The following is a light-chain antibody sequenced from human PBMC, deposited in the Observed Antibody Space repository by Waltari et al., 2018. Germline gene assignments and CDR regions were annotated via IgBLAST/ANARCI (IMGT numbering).Light chain of an antibody. CDR3: QQYNNWPSLT. Sequence: DIVMTPSLATLSVSPGERATLSCRASQSVSSNLTWYQQKPGQVPRLLIYVASTRATGIRARFSGSGSGTDFTITISRLQSEDFAVYYCQQYNNWPSLTFGGGTKGEIK. CDR1: QSVSSN. CDR2: VAS. V-gene: IGKV3-15*01. J-gene: IGKJ4*01.